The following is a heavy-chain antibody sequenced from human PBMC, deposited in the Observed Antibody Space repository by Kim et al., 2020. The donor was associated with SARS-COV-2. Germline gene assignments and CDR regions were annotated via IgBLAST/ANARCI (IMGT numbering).Heavy chain of an antibody. V-gene: IGHV4-34*01. D-gene: IGHD6-6*01. J-gene: IGHJ6*01. CDR3: ARVVAARGRYYYYGMDV. Sequence: SETLSLTCAVYVGSFSGYYWSWIRQPPGKGLEWIGEINHSGSTNYNPSLKSRVTISVDTSKNQFSLKLSSVTAADTAVYYCARVVAARGRYYYYGMDVWG. CDR2: INHSGST. CDR1: VGSFSGYY.